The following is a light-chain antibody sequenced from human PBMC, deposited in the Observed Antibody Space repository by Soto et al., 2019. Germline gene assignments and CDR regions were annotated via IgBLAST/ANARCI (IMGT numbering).Light chain of an antibody. CDR1: QSVSRW. CDR3: QQYSSYSLPT. J-gene: IGKJ4*01. CDR2: DAS. V-gene: IGKV1-5*01. Sequence: GDSVTITCRASQSVSRWLAWYQQKPGKAPKLLIYDASSLNSGVPSRFSGSQSGTEFTPTITSLLPDDFATYFCQQYSSYSLPTFGGGTKV.